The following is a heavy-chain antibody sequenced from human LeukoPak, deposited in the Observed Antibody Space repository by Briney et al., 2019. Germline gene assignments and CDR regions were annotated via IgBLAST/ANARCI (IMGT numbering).Heavy chain of an antibody. CDR3: ARGYSLDY. Sequence: SETLSLTCTVSGGSISSGDYYWSWIRQPPGKGLEWIGYIYYSGSTYYTPSLRGRVTISVDTTKNQFSLNLSSVTAADTAVYYCARGYSLDYWGQGTLVTVSS. J-gene: IGHJ4*02. V-gene: IGHV4-30-4*01. CDR1: GGSISSGDYY. CDR2: IYYSGST. D-gene: IGHD5-18*01.